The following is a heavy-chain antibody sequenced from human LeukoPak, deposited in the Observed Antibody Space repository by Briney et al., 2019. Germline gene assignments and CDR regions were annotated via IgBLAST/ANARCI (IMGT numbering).Heavy chain of an antibody. D-gene: IGHD1-26*01. CDR2: FDPEDGET. J-gene: IGHJ4*02. CDR1: GYTLTELS. Sequence: ASVKVSCKVSGYTLTELSMHWVRQAPGKGLEWMGGFDPEDGETIYAQKFQGRVTMTEDTSTDTAYMGLSSLRSEDTAVYYCATSSGSYYGGSFDYWGQGTLVTVSS. V-gene: IGHV1-24*01. CDR3: ATSSGSYYGGSFDY.